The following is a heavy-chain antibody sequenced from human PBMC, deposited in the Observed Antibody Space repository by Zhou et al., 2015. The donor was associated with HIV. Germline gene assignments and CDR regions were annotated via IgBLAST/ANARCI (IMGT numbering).Heavy chain of an antibody. CDR2: IIPIFGTA. CDR3: AGERTTVTTGGYYYYGMDV. CDR1: GGTFSSDG. V-gene: IGHV1-69*06. J-gene: IGHJ6*02. Sequence: QVQLVQSGAEVKKPGSSVKVSCKASGGTFSSDGISWVRQAPGQGLEWMGGIIPIFGTANYAQKFQGRVTITADKSTSTAYMELSSLRSEDTAVYYCAGERTTVTTGGYYYYGMDVWGQGTTVTVSS. D-gene: IGHD4-17*01.